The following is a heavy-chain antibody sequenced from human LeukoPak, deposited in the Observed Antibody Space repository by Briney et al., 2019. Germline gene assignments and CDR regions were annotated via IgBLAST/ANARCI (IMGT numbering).Heavy chain of an antibody. V-gene: IGHV1-69*05. CDR2: IIPIFGTA. CDR3: ARDAPDLRSGITIFGVVPRFDY. D-gene: IGHD3-3*01. CDR1: GGTFSSYA. Sequence: SVKVSCKASGGTFSSYAISWVRQAPGQGLEWMGGIIPIFGTANYAQKFQGRVTITTDESTSTAYMELSSLRSEDTAVYYCARDAPDLRSGITIFGVVPRFDYWGQGTLVTVSS. J-gene: IGHJ4*02.